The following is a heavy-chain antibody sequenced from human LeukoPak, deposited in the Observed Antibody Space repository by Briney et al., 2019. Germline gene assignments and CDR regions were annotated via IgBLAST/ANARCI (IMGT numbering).Heavy chain of an antibody. CDR3: GRNVNNWNYVDY. V-gene: IGHV3-33*01. D-gene: IGHD2/OR15-2a*01. Sequence: PGRSLRLSCAASGFTFSNYGMHWVRQAPGKGLEWLTFIFAGGTEKFYADSVKGRFIISRDNSKNTLSLQMDSLRAEDTAVYYCGRNVNNWNYVDYWGKGTLVTVSS. CDR2: IFAGGTEK. CDR1: GFTFSNYG. J-gene: IGHJ4*02.